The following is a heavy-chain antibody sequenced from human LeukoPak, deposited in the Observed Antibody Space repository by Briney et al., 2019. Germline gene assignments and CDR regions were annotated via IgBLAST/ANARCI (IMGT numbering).Heavy chain of an antibody. Sequence: SHTHSLICAICGDIVSSHSSAWNWIRQSLSRGLECLGRTYYRSKWYHDYSVSVRSRISINPDTSKNQFSLQLTSVTPEDTAVYYCARDPAYNYGMDVWGQGTTVTVSS. V-gene: IGHV6-1*01. D-gene: IGHD2-2*01. CDR1: GDIVSSHSSA. J-gene: IGHJ6*02. CDR3: ARDPAYNYGMDV. CDR2: TYYRSKWYH.